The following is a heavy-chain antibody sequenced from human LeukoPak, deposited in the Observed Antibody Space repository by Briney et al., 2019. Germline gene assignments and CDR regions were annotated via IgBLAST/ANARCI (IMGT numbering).Heavy chain of an antibody. V-gene: IGHV3-7*01. Sequence: GGSLRLSCAASGFTFSSYWMSWVRQAPEKGLEWVANINQGGSEKYYVDSVKGRFTTSRDNAKHSLYLQMNSLRVEDTAIYYCARDETALDSWGQGTQVTVSS. D-gene: IGHD5-18*01. CDR1: GFTFSSYW. CDR3: ARDETALDS. CDR2: INQGGSEK. J-gene: IGHJ4*02.